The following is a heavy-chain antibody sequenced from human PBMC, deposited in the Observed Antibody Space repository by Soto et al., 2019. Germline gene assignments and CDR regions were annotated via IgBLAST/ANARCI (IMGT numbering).Heavy chain of an antibody. Sequence: QVQLVQSGAEVRQPASSVKVSCKTSGGTFSRYAISWVRQAPGQGLEWMGGIVPIVDTSTYAQKFQGRDTITADESTSTVYMELSSLRSDDTAVYYCVRVVAIPGYPDNWGQGTLVTVSS. CDR2: IVPIVDTS. CDR3: VRVVAIPGYPDN. CDR1: GGTFSRYA. J-gene: IGHJ4*02. V-gene: IGHV1-69*12. D-gene: IGHD5-12*01.